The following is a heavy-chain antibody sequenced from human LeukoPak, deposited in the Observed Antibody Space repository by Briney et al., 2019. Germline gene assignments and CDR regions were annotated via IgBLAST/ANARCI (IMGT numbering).Heavy chain of an antibody. V-gene: IGHV1-2*02. J-gene: IGHJ4*02. CDR2: INPNSGGT. D-gene: IGHD3-10*01. CDR1: GYTFTGYY. CDR3: ARSIPIGKYYYGSGSYGDY. Sequence: GASVKVSCKASGYTFTGYYMHWVRQAPGQGLEWMGWINPNSGGTNYAQKFQGRVTMTRDTSISTAYMELSRLRSDGTAVYYCARSIPIGKYYYGSGSYGDYWGQGTLVTVSS.